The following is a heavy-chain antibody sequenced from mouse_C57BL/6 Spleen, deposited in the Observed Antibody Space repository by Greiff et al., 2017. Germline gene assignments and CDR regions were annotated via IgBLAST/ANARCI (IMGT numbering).Heavy chain of an antibody. Sequence: VQLQQSGAELAKPGASVKLSCKASGYTFTSYWLHWVQQRPGQGLEWIGYINPSSGYTKYNQKFKDKATLTADKSSSKAYMQLSSLTYEDSAVYYCEHLITTVVAKDDYWGQGTTLTVSS. J-gene: IGHJ2*01. D-gene: IGHD1-1*01. CDR3: EHLITTVVAKDDY. V-gene: IGHV1-7*01. CDR2: INPSSGYT. CDR1: GYTFTSYW.